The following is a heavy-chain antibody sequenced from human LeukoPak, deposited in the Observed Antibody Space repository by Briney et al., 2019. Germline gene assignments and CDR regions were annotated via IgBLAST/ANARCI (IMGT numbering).Heavy chain of an antibody. CDR1: GGSISSGDYY. J-gene: IGHJ4*02. Sequence: SETLSLTCTVSGGSISSGDYYWSWIRQPPGKGLEWIGYIYYSGSTYYNPSLKSRVTISVDTSKNQFSLKLSSVTAADTAVYYCARAAGPTVVTLHPDYWGQGTLVTVSS. CDR2: IYYSGST. CDR3: ARAAGPTVVTLHPDY. V-gene: IGHV4-30-4*08. D-gene: IGHD4-23*01.